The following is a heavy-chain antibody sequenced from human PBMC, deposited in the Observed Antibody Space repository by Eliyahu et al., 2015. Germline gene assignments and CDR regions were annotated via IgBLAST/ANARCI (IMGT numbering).Heavy chain of an antibody. D-gene: IGHD6-19*01. CDR2: IYWDDDK. V-gene: IGHV2-5*02. CDR3: ARRHASAPGWDQGSFDY. CDR1: GFSLGTSGVG. Sequence: QITLQESGPTKVKPTQTLALTXTFSGFSLGTSGVGVGWXRQPPGKALEXLAFIYWDDDKRYNPSLKSRLSITKDTSKNQVVLILTNMDPVDTATYYCARRHASAPGWDQGSFDYWGQGTQVTVSS. J-gene: IGHJ4*02.